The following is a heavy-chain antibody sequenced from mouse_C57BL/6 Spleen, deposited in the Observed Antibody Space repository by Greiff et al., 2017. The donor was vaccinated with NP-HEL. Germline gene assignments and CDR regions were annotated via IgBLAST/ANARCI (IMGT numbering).Heavy chain of an antibody. D-gene: IGHD1-1*01. CDR1: GFTFSDYG. J-gene: IGHJ2*01. V-gene: IGHV5-17*01. CDR2: ISSGSSTI. CDR3: ASLTTVVGNY. Sequence: EVQLVESGGGLVKPGGSLKLSCAASGFTFSDYGMHWVRQAPEKGLEWVAYISSGSSTIYYADTVKGRFTISRDNAKNTLFQQMTSLRSEDTAMYYCASLTTVVGNYWGQGTTLTVSS.